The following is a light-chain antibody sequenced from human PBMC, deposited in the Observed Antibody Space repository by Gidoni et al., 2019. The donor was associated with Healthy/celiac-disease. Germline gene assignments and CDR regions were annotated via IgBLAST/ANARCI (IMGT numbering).Light chain of an antibody. CDR2: DAS. CDR3: QQRSNWPGGT. CDR1: QSVSSY. V-gene: IGKV3-11*01. Sequence: EIVLTQSPATLSLSPGERATLSCRASQSVSSYLAWYQQKPGQAPRLLIYDASNRATGIPARFSGSGSGKDFTLTISSLEPEDFAVYYCQQRSNWPGGTFGQGTKVEIK. J-gene: IGKJ1*01.